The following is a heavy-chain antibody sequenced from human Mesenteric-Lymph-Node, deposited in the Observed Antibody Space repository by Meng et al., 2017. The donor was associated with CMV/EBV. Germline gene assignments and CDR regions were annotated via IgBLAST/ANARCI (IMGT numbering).Heavy chain of an antibody. CDR3: ARRTSDY. CDR1: GVSFRGYY. CDR2: INHSGST. J-gene: IGHJ4*02. Sequence: TLSLTCAVYGVSFRGYYWSWIRQPPGKGLEWIGEINHSGSTNYNPSLKSRVTISVDTSKNQFSLKLSSVTAADTAVYYCARRTSDYWGQGTLVTVSS. V-gene: IGHV4-34*01. D-gene: IGHD1/OR15-1a*01.